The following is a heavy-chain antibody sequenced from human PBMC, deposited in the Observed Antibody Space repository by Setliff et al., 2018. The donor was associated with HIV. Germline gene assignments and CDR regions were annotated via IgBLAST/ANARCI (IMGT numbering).Heavy chain of an antibody. J-gene: IGHJ3*01. Sequence: GASVKVYCKATEYMILAYKMNWVRQAPGQGLEWIGRISPNNGAAEYAPKFQGRVIMTLDTSISTAYLEIPRLTSDDAAVYYCARPRVFDSFDVWGQGTMVTVSS. CDR3: ARPRVFDSFDV. CDR2: ISPNNGAA. CDR1: EYMILAYK. V-gene: IGHV1-2*06.